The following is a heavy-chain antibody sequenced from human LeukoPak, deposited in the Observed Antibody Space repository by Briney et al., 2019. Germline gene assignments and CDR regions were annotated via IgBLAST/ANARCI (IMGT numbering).Heavy chain of an antibody. CDR3: AGLDRSCFPQSDS. J-gene: IGHJ5*01. CDR1: GYSISSGYY. D-gene: IGHD3-3*01. CDR2: IYHSEGA. Sequence: SETLSLTCTVSGYSISSGYYWGWIRQPPGKGLEWIGSIYHSEGASYNPSLKSRVIISVDTSKNQFSLRLSSVTAADTAVYYCAGLDRSCFPQSDSWGRGALVTVSS. V-gene: IGHV4-38-2*02.